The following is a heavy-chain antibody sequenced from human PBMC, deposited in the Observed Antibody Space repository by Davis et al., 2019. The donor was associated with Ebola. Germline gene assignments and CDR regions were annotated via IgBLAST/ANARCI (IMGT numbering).Heavy chain of an antibody. CDR3: ARENRGDWYFDL. CDR2: ISAYNGNT. Sequence: ASVKVSCKASGYTFTSYGISWVRQAPGQGLEWMGWISAYNGNTNYAQKLQGRVTMTTDTSTSTAYMELRSLRFDDTAVYYCARENRGDWYFDLWGRGTLVTVSS. D-gene: IGHD3-16*02. CDR1: GYTFTSYG. V-gene: IGHV1-18*01. J-gene: IGHJ2*01.